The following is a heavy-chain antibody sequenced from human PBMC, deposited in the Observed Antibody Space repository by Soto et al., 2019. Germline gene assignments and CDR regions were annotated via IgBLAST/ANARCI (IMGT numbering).Heavy chain of an antibody. CDR3: AKDTPGSYYALGY. V-gene: IGHV3-30*18. D-gene: IGHD1-26*01. CDR1: GFTFSSYG. CDR2: ISYDGSNK. J-gene: IGHJ4*02. Sequence: QVQLVESGGGVVQPGRSLRLFCAASGFTFSSYGMHWVRQAPGKGLEWVAVISYDGSNKYYADSVKGRFTISRDNSKNTLYLQMNSLRAEDTAVYYCAKDTPGSYYALGYWGQGTLVTVSS.